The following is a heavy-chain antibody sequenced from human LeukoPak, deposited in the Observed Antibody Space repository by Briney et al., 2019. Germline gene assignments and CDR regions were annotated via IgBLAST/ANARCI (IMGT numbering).Heavy chain of an antibody. CDR2: INHSGST. CDR1: GGSFSGYY. V-gene: IGHV4-34*01. Sequence: SETLSLTCAVYGGSFSGYYWSWIRQPPGKGLEWIGEINHSGSTNYNPSLKSRVTISVDTSKNQSSLKLSSVTAADTAVYYCARLDIVVVPAARNWFDPWGQGTLVTVSS. CDR3: ARLDIVVVPAARNWFDP. J-gene: IGHJ5*02. D-gene: IGHD2-2*03.